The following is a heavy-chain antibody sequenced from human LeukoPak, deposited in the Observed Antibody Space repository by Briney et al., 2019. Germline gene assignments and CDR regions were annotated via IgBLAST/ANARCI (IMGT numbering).Heavy chain of an antibody. CDR2: INHSGST. V-gene: IGHV4-34*01. CDR3: ARGKPPRASGAARPNYYYYGMDV. D-gene: IGHD6-6*01. CDR1: GGSFSGYY. J-gene: IGHJ6*02. Sequence: SETLSLTCAVYGGSFSGYYWSWIRQPPGKGLEWIGEINHSGSTNYNPSLKSRVTISVDTSKNQFSLKLSSVTAADTAVYYCARGKPPRASGAARPNYYYYGMDVWGQGTTVTVSS.